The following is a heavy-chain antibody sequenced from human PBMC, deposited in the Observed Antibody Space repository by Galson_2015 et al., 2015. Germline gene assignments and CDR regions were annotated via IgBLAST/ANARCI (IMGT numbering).Heavy chain of an antibody. J-gene: IGHJ4*02. CDR2: ISGSGGNT. V-gene: IGHV3-23*01. Sequence: SLRLSCAASGFTFSSYAMSWVRQAPGKGLEWVSTISGSGGNTYYADSVNGRFTISRDNSKNTLYLKMNSLRAQNTAVYYCAKGRQNSSWRHYDYWGQGTLVTVSS. CDR1: GFTFSSYA. D-gene: IGHD6-13*01. CDR3: AKGRQNSSWRHYDY.